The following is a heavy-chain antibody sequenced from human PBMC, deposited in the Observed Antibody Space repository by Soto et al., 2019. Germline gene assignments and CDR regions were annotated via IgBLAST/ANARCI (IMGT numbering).Heavy chain of an antibody. CDR3: AKRLRSVPAAIPNWFDP. CDR1: GFTFSRYA. V-gene: IGHV3-23*01. D-gene: IGHD2-2*01. J-gene: IGHJ5*02. Sequence: GGSLRLSCAASGFTFSRYAMSWVRQATGKGLEWVSAISGSGGSTYYADSVKGRFTISRDNSKNTLYLQMNSLRAEDTAVYYCAKRLRSVPAAIPNWFDPWGQGTLVTVSS. CDR2: ISGSGGST.